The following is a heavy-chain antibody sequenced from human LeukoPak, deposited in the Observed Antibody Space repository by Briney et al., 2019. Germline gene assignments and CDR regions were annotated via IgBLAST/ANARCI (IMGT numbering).Heavy chain of an antibody. CDR1: GGSISSYY. CDR3: AKDMMYSYGRSWFDP. CDR2: ISWNSGSI. J-gene: IGHJ5*02. Sequence: LSLTCTVSGGSISSYYWSWVRQAPGKGLEWVSGISWNSGSIGYADSVKGRFTISRDNAKNSLYLQMNSLRAEDTALYYCAKDMMYSYGRSWFDPWGQGTLVTVSS. D-gene: IGHD5-18*01. V-gene: IGHV3-9*01.